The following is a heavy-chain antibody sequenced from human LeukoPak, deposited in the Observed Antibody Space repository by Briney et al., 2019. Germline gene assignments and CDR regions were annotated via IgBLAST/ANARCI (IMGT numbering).Heavy chain of an antibody. V-gene: IGHV3-66*01. CDR3: ARDLALYSGSYDY. CDR1: GFTVSSNY. D-gene: IGHD1-26*01. J-gene: IGHJ4*02. Sequence: PGGSLRLSCAASGFTVSSNYMSWVRQAPGKGLEWVSVIYSGGSTYYADSVKGRFTISRDNSKNTLYLQMNSLRAEDTAVYYCARDLALYSGSYDYWGQGTLVTVSS. CDR2: IYSGGST.